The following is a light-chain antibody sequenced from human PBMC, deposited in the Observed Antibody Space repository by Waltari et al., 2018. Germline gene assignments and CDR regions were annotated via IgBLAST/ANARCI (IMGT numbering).Light chain of an antibody. Sequence: EIVLTQSPGTLSLSPGERATLSCRASQSVSRTLAWYQQKPGQAPRLLIYGASTRATGIPERFSGGGSGTDFSLTFSRLEPEDFAVYYCQHYVRLPATFGQGTKVEIK. CDR3: QHYVRLPAT. J-gene: IGKJ1*01. CDR2: GAS. CDR1: QSVSRT. V-gene: IGKV3-20*01.